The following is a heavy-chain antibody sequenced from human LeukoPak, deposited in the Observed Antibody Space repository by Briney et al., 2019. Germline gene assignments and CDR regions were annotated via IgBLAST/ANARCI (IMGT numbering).Heavy chain of an antibody. J-gene: IGHJ6*03. CDR3: ARNFGGYYYYYMDV. CDR1: GFTFSDYY. Sequence: GGSLRLSCAASGFTFSDYYMSWIRQAPGKGLEWVSYISSSGDSIYYADSVKGRFTISRDNAKNSLYLRMNSLRAEDTAVYYCARNFGGYYYYYMDVGGKGTTVTVS. CDR2: ISSSGDSI. D-gene: IGHD3-10*01. V-gene: IGHV3-11*04.